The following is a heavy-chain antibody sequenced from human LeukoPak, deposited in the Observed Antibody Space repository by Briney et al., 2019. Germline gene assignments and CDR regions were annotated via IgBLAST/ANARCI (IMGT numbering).Heavy chain of an antibody. CDR2: INSDGSST. J-gene: IGHJ5*02. Sequence: PGGSLRLSCAASGFTFSSYWMHWVRQAPGKGLVWVSRINSDGSSTSYADSVKGRFTISRDNAKNTLYLQMNSLRAEDTAVYYCARDPRYCSSTICLTQFDPWGQGTLVTVSS. V-gene: IGHV3-74*01. D-gene: IGHD2-2*01. CDR1: GFTFSSYW. CDR3: ARDPRYCSSTICLTQFDP.